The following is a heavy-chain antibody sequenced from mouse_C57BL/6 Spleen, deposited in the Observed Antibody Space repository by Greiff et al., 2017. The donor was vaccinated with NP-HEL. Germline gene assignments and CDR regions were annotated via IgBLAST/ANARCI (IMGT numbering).Heavy chain of an antibody. V-gene: IGHV1-55*01. J-gene: IGHJ4*01. CDR1: GYTFTSYW. CDR2: IYPGSGST. Sequence: VQLQQPGAELVKPGASVKMSCKASGYTFTSYWITWVKQRPGQGLEWIGDIYPGSGSTNYHEKFKSKATLTVDTSSSTAYMQLSSLTSEDSAVYYWAREGAFYAMDYWGQGTSVTVSS. CDR3: AREGAFYAMDY.